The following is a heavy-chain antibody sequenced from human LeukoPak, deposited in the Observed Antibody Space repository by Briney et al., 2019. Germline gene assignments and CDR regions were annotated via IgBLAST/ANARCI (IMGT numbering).Heavy chain of an antibody. Sequence: PSETLSLTCAVYGGSFSDYYWSWIRQSPGKGLEWIGEINHSGSTNYNPSLKSRVTISVDTSKNQFSLKLSSVTAADTAVYFCARRRGLFFDYWGQGTLVTVSS. CDR2: INHSGST. D-gene: IGHD3-22*01. CDR1: GGSFSDYY. CDR3: ARRRGLFFDY. V-gene: IGHV4-34*01. J-gene: IGHJ4*02.